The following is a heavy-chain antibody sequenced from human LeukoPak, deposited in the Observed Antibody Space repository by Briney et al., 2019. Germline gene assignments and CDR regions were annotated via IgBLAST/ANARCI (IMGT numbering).Heavy chain of an antibody. J-gene: IGHJ5*02. V-gene: IGHV3-53*01. CDR1: GFTVSSNY. Sequence: GGPLRLSCAASGFTVSSNYMSWVRQAPGKGLEWVSVIYSGGSTYYADSVKGRFTISRDNSKNTLYLQMNSLRAEDTAVYYCARSSAAGIPYNWFDPWGQGTLVTVSS. CDR2: IYSGGST. D-gene: IGHD6-13*01. CDR3: ARSSAAGIPYNWFDP.